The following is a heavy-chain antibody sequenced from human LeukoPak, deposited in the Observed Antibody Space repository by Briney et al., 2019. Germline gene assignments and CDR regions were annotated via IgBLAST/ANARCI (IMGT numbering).Heavy chain of an antibody. CDR3: ARGLYDFWSGYYSFDY. Sequence: GGSLRLSCAASGFTFSSYAMSWVRQAPGKGLEWVSAISGSGGSTYYADSVKGRFTISRDNSKNTLYLQMDSLRAEDTAVYYCARGLYDFWSGYYSFDYWGQGTLVTVSS. V-gene: IGHV3-23*01. CDR1: GFTFSSYA. J-gene: IGHJ4*02. CDR2: ISGSGGST. D-gene: IGHD3-3*01.